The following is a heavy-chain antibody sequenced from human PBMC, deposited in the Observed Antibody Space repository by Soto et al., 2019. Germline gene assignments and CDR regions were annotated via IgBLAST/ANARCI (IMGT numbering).Heavy chain of an antibody. J-gene: IGHJ3*02. V-gene: IGHV4-59*01. CDR3: ARGRGGWFINQLLNAFDI. CDR2: IYYSGST. CDR1: GGSISSYY. D-gene: IGHD2-2*01. Sequence: QVQLQESGPGLVKPSETLSLTCTVSGGSISSYYWSWIRQPPGKGLEWIGYIYYSGSTNYNPSLKSRVPTSVDTSKNQFSLKLSSVTAADTAVYYCARGRGGWFINQLLNAFDIWGQGTMVTVSS.